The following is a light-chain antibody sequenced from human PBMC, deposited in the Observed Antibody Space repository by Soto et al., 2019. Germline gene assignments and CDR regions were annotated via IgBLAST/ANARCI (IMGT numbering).Light chain of an antibody. J-gene: IGKJ5*01. CDR2: VAS. CDR1: QSVGSGY. CDR3: QQYGRSPFT. V-gene: IGKV3-20*01. Sequence: EIVLTQSPGTLSLSPGERATLSCRASQSVGSGYLAWYQQKPGQAPRLLIYVASARATGIPDRFSGSGSGTDFTLTITRLEPEDFAVYYCQQYGRSPFTFGQGTRLEIK.